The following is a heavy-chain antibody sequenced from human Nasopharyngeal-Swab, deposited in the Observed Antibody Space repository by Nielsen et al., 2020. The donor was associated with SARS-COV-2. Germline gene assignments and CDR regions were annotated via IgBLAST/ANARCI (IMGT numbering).Heavy chain of an antibody. D-gene: IGHD5-18*01. Sequence: GGSLRLSCAASGFTFSSYDMSWVRQAPGKGLEWVSAISGSGGSTYYADSVKGRFTISRDNSKNTLSLQMNSLRAEDTAVYYCAKDLSRVGYSYGYGDYWGQGTLVTVSS. CDR2: ISGSGGST. V-gene: IGHV3-23*01. CDR3: AKDLSRVGYSYGYGDY. CDR1: GFTFSSYD. J-gene: IGHJ4*02.